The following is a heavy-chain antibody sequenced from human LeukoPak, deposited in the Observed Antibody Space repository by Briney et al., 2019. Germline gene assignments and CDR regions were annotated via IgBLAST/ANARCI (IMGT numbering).Heavy chain of an antibody. Sequence: ASVKVSCKASGYTFTSYYMHWVRQAPGQGLEGMGIINPSGGSTSYAQKLHGRVTMTRETSTCTVYMSPSRLRSEDTAVYYCARDLADIVVVVAAPYYYYGMDVWGKGTTVTVSS. D-gene: IGHD2-15*01. CDR1: GYTFTSYY. CDR2: INPSGGST. V-gene: IGHV1-46*01. CDR3: ARDLADIVVVVAAPYYYYGMDV. J-gene: IGHJ6*04.